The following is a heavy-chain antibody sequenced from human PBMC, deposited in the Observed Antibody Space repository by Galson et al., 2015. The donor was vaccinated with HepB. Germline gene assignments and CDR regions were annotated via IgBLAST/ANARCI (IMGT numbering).Heavy chain of an antibody. CDR3: TTGDVDTGHHYYYMDV. D-gene: IGHD2-21*01. V-gene: IGHV3-15*01. Sequence: SLKLSCAASGFTFSNTWMSWFRQSPGKGLEWVGRIKSKTDGGTTDYAAPVKGRFTISRDDSKNTLYLQMNSLKTEDTAVYYCTTGDVDTGHHYYYMDVWGKGTTVTVS. CDR2: IKSKTDGGTT. CDR1: GFTFSNTW. J-gene: IGHJ6*03.